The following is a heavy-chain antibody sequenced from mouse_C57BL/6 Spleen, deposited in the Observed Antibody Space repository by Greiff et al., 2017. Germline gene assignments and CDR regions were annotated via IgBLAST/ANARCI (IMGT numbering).Heavy chain of an antibody. Sequence: QVQLQQPGAELVRPGTSVKLSCKASGYTFTSYWMHWVKQRPGQGLEWIGVIDPSDSYTNYNQKFKGKATLTVDTSSSTAYMQLSSLTSEDSAVYYCACTVVATEDYWGQGTTLTVSS. J-gene: IGHJ2*01. CDR2: IDPSDSYT. CDR3: ACTVVATEDY. D-gene: IGHD1-1*01. V-gene: IGHV1-59*01. CDR1: GYTFTSYW.